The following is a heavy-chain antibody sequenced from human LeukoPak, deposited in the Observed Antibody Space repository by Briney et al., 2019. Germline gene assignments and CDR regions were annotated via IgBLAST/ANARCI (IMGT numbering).Heavy chain of an antibody. CDR2: ISYDGSNE. Sequence: GGSPRLSCAASGFTFSSYGMHWVRQAPGKGLEWVTVISYDGSNEYFADSVKGRFTISRDNSKNTLYLQMSSLRAEDTAVYYCAKEEAADGDAFDIWGQGTMVTVSS. CDR1: GFTFSSYG. V-gene: IGHV3-30*18. J-gene: IGHJ3*02. D-gene: IGHD6-13*01. CDR3: AKEEAADGDAFDI.